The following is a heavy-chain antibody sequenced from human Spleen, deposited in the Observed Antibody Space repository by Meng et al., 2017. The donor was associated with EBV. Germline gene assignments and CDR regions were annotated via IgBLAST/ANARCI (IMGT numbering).Heavy chain of an antibody. Sequence: VRLQESGPVLVKPPGTLPLTCTVAGGSSSGYYWYSWVRQPPGKGLEWIGEIYHSGRTNYNPSLKSRATISADKSETQFSLNLKSVTAADTAVYYCARGRGGYYIFDYWGQGTLVTVSS. CDR3: ARGRGGYYIFDY. J-gene: IGHJ4*02. D-gene: IGHD3-22*01. CDR2: IYHSGRT. CDR1: GGSSSGYYW. V-gene: IGHV4-4*03.